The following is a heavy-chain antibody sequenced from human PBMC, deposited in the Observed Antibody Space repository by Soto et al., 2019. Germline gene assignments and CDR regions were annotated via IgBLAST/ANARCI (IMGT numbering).Heavy chain of an antibody. J-gene: IGHJ6*02. Sequence: QVQLVQSGAEVKKPGSSVKVSCKASGGTFSSYAISWVRQAPGQGLEWMGGIIPIPGTANYAQKFQGRVTITADECTGTAYMELSSLRSEDTAVYYCARSQGSSTSLELYYYYYYGMDVWGQGTTVTVSS. V-gene: IGHV1-69*01. CDR2: IIPIPGTA. D-gene: IGHD2-2*01. CDR1: GGTFSSYA. CDR3: ARSQGSSTSLELYYYYYYGMDV.